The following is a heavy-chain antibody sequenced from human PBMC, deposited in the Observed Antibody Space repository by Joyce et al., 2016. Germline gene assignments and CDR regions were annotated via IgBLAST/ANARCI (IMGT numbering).Heavy chain of an antibody. CDR1: GGSFSGYY. CDR2: INHSGST. V-gene: IGHV4-34*01. Sequence: QVQLQQWGAGLLKPSETLSLTCAVYGGSFSGYYWSWIRQPPGKGLEWIGEINHSGSTNYNPSLESRVTISVDTSKNQFSLRLSSVTAADTVVYYCARGLSAFDYSNYAGYDYWGQGTLVTVSS. CDR3: ARGLSAFDYSNYAGYDY. D-gene: IGHD4-11*01. J-gene: IGHJ4*02.